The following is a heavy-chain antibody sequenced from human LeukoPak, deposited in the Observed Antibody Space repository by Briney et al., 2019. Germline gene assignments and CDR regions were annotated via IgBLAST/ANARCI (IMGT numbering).Heavy chain of an antibody. CDR2: IESNGLT. CDR3: ARDHHRRLYDSQARDTFDF. V-gene: IGHV3-74*01. J-gene: IGHJ3*01. D-gene: IGHD3-22*01. CDR1: GFTFSSYW. Sequence: GGSLRLSCEASGFTFSSYWMHWVRQIPGKGLMWVSRIESNGLTLYADSVRDRFTISRDNGKSTIYLQMNSLRAEDTAVYYCARDHHRRLYDSQARDTFDFWGQGTMVTVSS.